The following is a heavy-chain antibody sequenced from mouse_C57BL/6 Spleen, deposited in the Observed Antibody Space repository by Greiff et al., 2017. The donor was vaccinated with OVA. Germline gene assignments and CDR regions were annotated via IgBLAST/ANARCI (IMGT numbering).Heavy chain of an antibody. D-gene: IGHD1-1*01. CDR2: ILPGSGST. J-gene: IGHJ1*03. CDR1: GYTFTGYW. V-gene: IGHV1-9*01. Sequence: VKLMESGAELMKPGASVKLSCKATGYTFTGYWIEWVKQRPGHGLEWIGEILPGSGSTNYNEKFKGKATFTADTSSNTAYMQLSSLTTEDSAIYYCARGRYYGSSNYWYFDVWGTGTTVTVSS. CDR3: ARGRYYGSSNYWYFDV.